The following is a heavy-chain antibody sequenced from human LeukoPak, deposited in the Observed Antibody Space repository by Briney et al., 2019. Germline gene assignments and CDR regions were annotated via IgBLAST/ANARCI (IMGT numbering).Heavy chain of an antibody. J-gene: IGHJ4*02. CDR3: ARADYGDYFDY. Sequence: GASVKVSCKASGGTFSSYAISWVRQAPGQGLERMGGIIPIFGTANYAQKFQGRVTITADKSTSTAYMELSSLRSEDTAVYYCARADYGDYFDYWGQGTLVTVSS. CDR1: GGTFSSYA. V-gene: IGHV1-69*06. CDR2: IIPIFGTA. D-gene: IGHD4-17*01.